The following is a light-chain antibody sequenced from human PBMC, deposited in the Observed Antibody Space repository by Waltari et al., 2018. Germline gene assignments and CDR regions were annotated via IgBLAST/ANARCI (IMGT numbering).Light chain of an antibody. J-gene: IGKJ2*01. CDR2: GAS. V-gene: IGKV3-15*01. CDR1: QSIRNN. Sequence: EIVMTQSPVTLSVSPGERVTLSCRASQSIRNNLAWYQQKAGQPPRLLIYGASTRAPGLPARFSGSGSGTEFALTISSLQPEDFAVYYCQQYNSWPPRYTFGQGTNLESK. CDR3: QQYNSWPPRYT.